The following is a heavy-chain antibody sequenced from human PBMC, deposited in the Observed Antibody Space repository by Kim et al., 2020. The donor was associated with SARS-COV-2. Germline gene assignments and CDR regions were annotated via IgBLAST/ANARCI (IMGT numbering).Heavy chain of an antibody. V-gene: IGHV2-5*02. CDR3: AHSRGICSGGNCFGYYYYDLDV. Sequence: SGPTLVKPTQTLTLTCTFSGFSLTTSGVTGVGVGWIRQPPGKALEWLALIYWDGDKRYSPSLKSRLTITKDTSKNQVVLTMTNMDPVDTATYYCAHSRGICSGGNCFGYYYYDLDVWGQGITVTVSS. D-gene: IGHD2-15*01. CDR1: GFSLTTSGVTGVG. J-gene: IGHJ6*02. CDR2: IYWDGDK.